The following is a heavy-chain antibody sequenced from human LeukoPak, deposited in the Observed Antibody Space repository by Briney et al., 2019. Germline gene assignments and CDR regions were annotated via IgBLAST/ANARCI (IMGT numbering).Heavy chain of an antibody. CDR3: WAVIATTGPDY. Sequence: GGSLRLSCIARGFNFGDYTMTWVRQAPGKGLEWVGFIRSKANGGTTEYAASVKGRITISRDDSKSIAFLQMNSLKTEDTAVYYCWAVIATTGPDYWGQGALVTVSS. CDR1: GFNFGDYT. CDR2: IRSKANGGTT. J-gene: IGHJ4*02. D-gene: IGHD2-21*01. V-gene: IGHV3-49*04.